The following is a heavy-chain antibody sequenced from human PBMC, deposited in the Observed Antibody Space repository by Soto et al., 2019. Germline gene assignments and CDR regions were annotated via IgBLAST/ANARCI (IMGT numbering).Heavy chain of an antibody. V-gene: IGHV3-9*01. J-gene: IGHJ4*02. Sequence: GGSLRLSCAASGFTFDNYAVHWVRQAPGKGLEWVSGISWNSNTIAYADSVKGRFTISRDNAKNSLYLQMNSLRAEGTAFYYCAKDTGPNWGQGTLVTVSS. CDR3: AKDTGPN. CDR2: ISWNSNTI. CDR1: GFTFDNYA.